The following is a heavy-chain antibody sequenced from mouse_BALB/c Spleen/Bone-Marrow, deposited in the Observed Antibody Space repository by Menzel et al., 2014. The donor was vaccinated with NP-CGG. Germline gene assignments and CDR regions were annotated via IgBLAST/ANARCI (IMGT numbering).Heavy chain of an antibody. V-gene: IGHV1-14*01. D-gene: IGHD2-14*01. J-gene: IGHJ1*01. CDR1: GYTFTSYV. Sequence: LGESGSELVKFGASVKMFCKASGYTFTSYVMHWVKQKPGQGLEWIGYIHPYNDDSKYNEKFEGKATLTSDKSSSTACMELSSLTSEASAVYCCARRGMYAWYFDVWGAGTTVTGSS. CDR2: IHPYNDDS. CDR3: ARRGMYAWYFDV.